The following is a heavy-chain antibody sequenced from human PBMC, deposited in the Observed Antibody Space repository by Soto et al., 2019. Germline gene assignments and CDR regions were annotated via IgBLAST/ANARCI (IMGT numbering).Heavy chain of an antibody. CDR3: ARGGAAGDAFDI. J-gene: IGHJ3*02. CDR1: GYTVTSYD. D-gene: IGHD6-13*01. V-gene: IGHV1-8*01. CDR2: VNPDSGDT. Sequence: QVQLVQSGAEVKKPGASVKVSCKASGYTVTSYDINWVRQATGQGLEWMGWVNPDSGDTAYAQKFQGRITMARNTSIRTAYMKLSSLRSEDTAVDYCARGGAAGDAFDIWGHGTMVTVSS.